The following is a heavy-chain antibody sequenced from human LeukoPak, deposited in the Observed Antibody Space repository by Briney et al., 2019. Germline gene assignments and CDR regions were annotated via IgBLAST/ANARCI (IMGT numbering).Heavy chain of an antibody. D-gene: IGHD2/OR15-2a*01. V-gene: IGHV1-24*01. J-gene: IGHJ4*02. Sequence: ASVKVSCKVSGYTLTELSMHWVRQAPGKGLEWMGGYNPEDGETIYTQKFQGRVTMTEDTSTDTVYVELSSLRSEDTAVYYCATDTYDYWGQGTQVTVSS. CDR3: ATDTYDY. CDR1: GYTLTELS. CDR2: YNPEDGET.